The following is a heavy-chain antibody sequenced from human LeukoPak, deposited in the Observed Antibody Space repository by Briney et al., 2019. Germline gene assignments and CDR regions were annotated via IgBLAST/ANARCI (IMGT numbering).Heavy chain of an antibody. CDR3: TTDPVAAPDYYYYMDV. CDR2: IKSKTDGGTT. CDR1: GFTFSNAW. V-gene: IGHV3-15*01. Sequence: GGSLRLSCAASGFTFSNAWMSWVRQAPGKGLEWVGRIKSKTDGGTTDYAAPVKGRFTISRDDSKNTLYLQMNSLKTEDTAVYYCTTDPVAAPDYYYYMDVWGKGTTVAVSS. D-gene: IGHD2-15*01. J-gene: IGHJ6*03.